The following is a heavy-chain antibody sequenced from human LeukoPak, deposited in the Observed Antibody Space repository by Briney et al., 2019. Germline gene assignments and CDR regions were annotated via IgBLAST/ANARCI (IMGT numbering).Heavy chain of an antibody. V-gene: IGHV3-48*04. Sequence: GGSLRLSCAASGFTFSSYSMNWVRRAPGKGLEWVSYISSCSSTIYYADSVKGRFTISRDNAKNSLYLQMNGLRAEDTAVYYCARDKRYYGSGSYFDYWGQGTLVTVSS. J-gene: IGHJ4*02. D-gene: IGHD3-10*01. CDR2: ISSCSSTI. CDR1: GFTFSSYS. CDR3: ARDKRYYGSGSYFDY.